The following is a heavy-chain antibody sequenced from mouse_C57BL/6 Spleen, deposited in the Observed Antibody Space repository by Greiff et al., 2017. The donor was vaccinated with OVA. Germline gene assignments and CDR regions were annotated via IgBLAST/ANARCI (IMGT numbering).Heavy chain of an antibody. Sequence: VKLQESGPGLVAPSQSLSITCTVSGFSLTSYGVDWVRQSPGKGLEWLGVIWGVGSTNYNSALKSRLSISKDNSKSQVFLKMNSLQTDDTAMYYCAGRDYYGSRGAMDYWGKGTSVTVSS. CDR2: IWGVGST. V-gene: IGHV2-6*01. D-gene: IGHD1-1*01. CDR1: GFSLTSYG. J-gene: IGHJ4*01. CDR3: AGRDYYGSRGAMDY.